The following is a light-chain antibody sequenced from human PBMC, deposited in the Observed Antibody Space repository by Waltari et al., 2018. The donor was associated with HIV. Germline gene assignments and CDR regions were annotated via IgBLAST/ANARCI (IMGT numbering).Light chain of an antibody. V-gene: IGLV2-14*03. J-gene: IGLJ3*02. Sequence: SAVTQPASVSGLPGQSITISCTGDDSDFGLYNFVSWYQQHPGKLPRLIVYDVDSRASGISTRFSGSKSGHTASLTISGLQAEDEADYYCSSYTSSSSLYVLFGGGTKLTVL. CDR1: DSDFGLYNF. CDR3: SSYTSSSSLYVL. CDR2: DVD.